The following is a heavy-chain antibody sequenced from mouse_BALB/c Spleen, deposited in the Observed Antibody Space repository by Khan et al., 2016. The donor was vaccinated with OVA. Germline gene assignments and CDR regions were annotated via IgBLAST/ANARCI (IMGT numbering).Heavy chain of an antibody. CDR2: INPSNNYT. CDR1: GYTFTSYT. V-gene: IGHV1-4*01. CDR3: EREGTNYRSDDWFAY. D-gene: IGHD2-14*01. Sequence: QVQLKESGAELARPGASVKMSCKASGYTFTSYTMHWVRQRPGQTLEWIGHINPSNNYTNYNQNFKDKATLIVDKSSSTAYMQLNSLTSEDSAVYYCEREGTNYRSDDWFAYWGQGTLVTVSA. J-gene: IGHJ3*01.